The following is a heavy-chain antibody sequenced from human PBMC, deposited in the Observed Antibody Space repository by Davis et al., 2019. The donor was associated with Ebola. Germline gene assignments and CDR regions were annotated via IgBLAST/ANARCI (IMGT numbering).Heavy chain of an antibody. CDR1: GGSISSGGYS. J-gene: IGHJ4*02. Sequence: MPSETLSLTCAVSGGSISSGGYSWSWFRQPPGKGLAWIGYIYHSGSTYYTPSLKSRVTISVDRSKNQFSLQLSSVTAADTAVYYCARAGYTNGFDYWGQGTLVTVSS. CDR2: IYHSGST. CDR3: ARAGYTNGFDY. V-gene: IGHV4-30-2*01. D-gene: IGHD5-18*01.